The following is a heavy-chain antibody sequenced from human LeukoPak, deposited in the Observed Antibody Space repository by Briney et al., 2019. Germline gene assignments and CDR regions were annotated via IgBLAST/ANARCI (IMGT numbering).Heavy chain of an antibody. D-gene: IGHD3-22*01. V-gene: IGHV3-21*01. Sequence: GGSLRLSCAASGFTFNTYAMSWVRQAPGKGLEWVSSISSSSSYIYYADSVKGRFTISRDNAKNSLYLQMNSLRAEDTAVYYCARDYYDSSGYYYPWGQGTLVTVSS. CDR3: ARDYYDSSGYYYP. J-gene: IGHJ5*02. CDR1: GFTFNTYA. CDR2: ISSSSSYI.